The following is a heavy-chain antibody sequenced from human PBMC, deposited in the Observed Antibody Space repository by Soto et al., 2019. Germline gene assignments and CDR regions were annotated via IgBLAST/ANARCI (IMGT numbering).Heavy chain of an antibody. CDR1: GGSISSYY. CDR2: IYYSGST. Sequence: QVQLQESGPGLVKPSETLSLTCTVSGGSISSYYWSWIRQPPGKGLEWIGYIYYSGSTNYNPSLKSRVPISVDTSKNQFSLKLSSVTAADTAVYYCARAEDTAMVYYYGMDVWGQGTTVTVSS. D-gene: IGHD5-18*01. J-gene: IGHJ6*02. V-gene: IGHV4-59*01. CDR3: ARAEDTAMVYYYGMDV.